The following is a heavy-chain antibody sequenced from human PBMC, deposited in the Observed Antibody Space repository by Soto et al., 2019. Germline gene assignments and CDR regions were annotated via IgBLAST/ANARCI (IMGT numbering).Heavy chain of an antibody. CDR2: VHVSGDT. CDR3: AREIQGPLGWFGP. V-gene: IGHV4-4*07. Sequence: SETLSLTCSVSGGINNYYWSWIRQPAGKGLEWIGRVHVSGDTNYNPSLSGRVTMSVDRSTNQFSLKLTSMNAADTAIYYCAREIQGPLGWFGPWGQGTLVTVSS. J-gene: IGHJ5*02. D-gene: IGHD5-18*01. CDR1: GGINNYY.